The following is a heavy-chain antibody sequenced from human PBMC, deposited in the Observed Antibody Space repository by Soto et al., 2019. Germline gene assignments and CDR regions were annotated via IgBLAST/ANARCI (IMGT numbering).Heavy chain of an antibody. V-gene: IGHV3-15*01. CDR2: IKSKTDGGTT. J-gene: IGHJ4*02. D-gene: IGHD3-3*01. Sequence: GSLRLSCASSGFTFSNAWMSWVRQAPGKGLEWVGRIKSKTDGGTTDYAAPVKGRFTISRDDSKNTLYLQMNSLKTEDTAVYYCTSQPLNYDFWSGYYTWGFDYWGQGTLVTVSS. CDR1: GFTFSNAW. CDR3: TSQPLNYDFWSGYYTWGFDY.